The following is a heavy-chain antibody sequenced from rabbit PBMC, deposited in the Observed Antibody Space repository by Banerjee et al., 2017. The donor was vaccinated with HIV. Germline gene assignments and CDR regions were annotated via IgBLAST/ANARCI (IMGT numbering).Heavy chain of an antibody. CDR3: ARDYAGYAGYGRLDL. CDR1: GIDLSSSFW. J-gene: IGHJ3*01. CDR2: ISTGSGST. V-gene: IGHV1S43*01. D-gene: IGHD7-1*01. Sequence: QEQLVESGGGLVTLGGSLKLTCKASGIDLSSSFWISWVRQTPGKGLEWIGCISTGSGSTWYASWVNGRFTISRSTSLNTVDLKMTSLTVADTATYFCARDYAGYAGYGRLDLWGQGTLVTVS.